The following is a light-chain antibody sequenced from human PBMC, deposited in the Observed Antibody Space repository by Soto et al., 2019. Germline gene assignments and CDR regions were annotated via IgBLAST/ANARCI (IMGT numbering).Light chain of an antibody. Sequence: EIVMTQSPLSLPVTPGEPASISCRSSQSLLPSNGYTYLDWYLQKPGQSPQLLIYLGSNRASGVPDRFSGSGSGTDFTLKISRVEAEDVGVYYCMQALQTPWTFGQGTKVEIK. J-gene: IGKJ1*01. V-gene: IGKV2-28*01. CDR2: LGS. CDR3: MQALQTPWT. CDR1: QSLLPSNGYTY.